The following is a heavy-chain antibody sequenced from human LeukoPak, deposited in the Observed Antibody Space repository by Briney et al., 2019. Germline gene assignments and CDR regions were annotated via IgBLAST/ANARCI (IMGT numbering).Heavy chain of an antibody. V-gene: IGHV1-2*02. D-gene: IGHD6-13*01. CDR3: ARVRPYSSSWGVDY. J-gene: IGHJ4*02. CDR2: INPNRGGT. Sequence: ASVKVSCKASGYTFTGYYMQWVGQAPGQGREWMGWINPNRGGTKYAQKFQGRVTMTRDTSISTAYVELSRLRSDDTAVYYCARVRPYSSSWGVDYWGQGTLVTVSS. CDR1: GYTFTGYY.